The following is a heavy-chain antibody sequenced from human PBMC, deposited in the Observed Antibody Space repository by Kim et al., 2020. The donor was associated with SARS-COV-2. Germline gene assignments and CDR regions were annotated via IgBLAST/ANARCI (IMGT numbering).Heavy chain of an antibody. D-gene: IGHD2-8*01. J-gene: IGHJ6*02. CDR3: ARDSPYCTNGVCYGDYYYGMDV. CDR2: IIPILGIA. Sequence: SVKVSCKASGGTFSSYTISWVRQAPGQGLEWMGRIIPILGIANYAQKFQGRVTITADKSTSTAYMELSSLTSEDTAVYYCARDSPYCTNGVCYGDYYYGMDVWGQGTTVTVSS. CDR1: GGTFSSYT. V-gene: IGHV1-69*04.